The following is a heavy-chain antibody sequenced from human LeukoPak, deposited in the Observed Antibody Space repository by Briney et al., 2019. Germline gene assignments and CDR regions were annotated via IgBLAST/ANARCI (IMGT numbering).Heavy chain of an antibody. CDR1: GFTFTSYD. J-gene: IGHJ4*02. CDR2: ISTSGGST. CDR3: ARASWISTADAVC. Sequence: GGSLRLSCAASGFTFTSYDMSWVRQAPGKGLEWVSGISTSGGSTYYADSVKGRSTISRDNSKNTLCLQMNSLRAEDTATYYCARASWISTADAVCWGQGTQVTVSS. V-gene: IGHV3-23*01. D-gene: IGHD2-2*03.